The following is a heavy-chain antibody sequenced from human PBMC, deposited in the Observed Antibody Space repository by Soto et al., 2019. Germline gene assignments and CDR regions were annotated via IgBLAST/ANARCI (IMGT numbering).Heavy chain of an antibody. Sequence: PGGSLRLSCAASGFTFSSYAMSWVRQAPGKGLEWVSVISGSGGSTHYADSVKGRSTISRDNSKNTLYLQVNSLRAEDTAVYYCARDQLYYNDISGRPLNAFDVWGQGTMVTVSS. D-gene: IGHD3-22*01. CDR2: ISGSGGST. CDR3: ARDQLYYNDISGRPLNAFDV. V-gene: IGHV3-23*01. J-gene: IGHJ3*01. CDR1: GFTFSSYA.